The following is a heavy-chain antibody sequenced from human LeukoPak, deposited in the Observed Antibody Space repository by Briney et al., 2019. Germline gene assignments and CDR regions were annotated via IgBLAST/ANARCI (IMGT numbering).Heavy chain of an antibody. D-gene: IGHD1-14*01. CDR3: ARGSTREPRGFDY. J-gene: IGHJ4*02. V-gene: IGHV3-9*01. CDR2: ISWNSGSI. Sequence: GRSLRLSCAASGFTFDDYAMHWVRQAPGKGLEWVSGISWNSGSIGYADSVKGRFTISRDNAKNSLYLQMNSLRAEDTAVYYCARGSTREPRGFDYWGQGTLVTVSS. CDR1: GFTFDDYA.